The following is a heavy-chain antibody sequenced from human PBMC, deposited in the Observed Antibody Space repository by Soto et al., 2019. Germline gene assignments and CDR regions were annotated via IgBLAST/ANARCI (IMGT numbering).Heavy chain of an antibody. J-gene: IGHJ4*02. CDR2: ISYDGSNK. CDR1: GFTFSSYG. V-gene: IGHV3-30*03. D-gene: IGHD4-17*01. CDR3: APWVGAFDY. Sequence: QVQLVESGGGVVQPGRSLRLSCAASGFTFSSYGMHWVRQAPGKGLEWVAVISYDGSNKYYAGSVKGRFTISRDNSKNTLYLQMNSLRAEDTAVYYCAPWVGAFDYWGQGTLMTVSS.